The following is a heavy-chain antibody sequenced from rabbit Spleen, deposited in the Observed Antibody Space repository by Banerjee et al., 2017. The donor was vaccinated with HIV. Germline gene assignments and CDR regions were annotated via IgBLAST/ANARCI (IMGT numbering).Heavy chain of an antibody. CDR3: ARFGAGHSTYSDANL. J-gene: IGHJ4*01. V-gene: IGHV1S45*01. Sequence: EQLEESGGGLVKPEGSLTLTCKASGVSLNDKDVMCWVRQAPGKGLEWIACIGITSGSTYYASWAKGRFTISKTSSTTVTLQVTSLTTADTATYFCARFGAGHSTYSDANLWGPGTLVTVS. D-gene: IGHD7-1*01. CDR2: IGITSGST. CDR1: GVSLNDKDV.